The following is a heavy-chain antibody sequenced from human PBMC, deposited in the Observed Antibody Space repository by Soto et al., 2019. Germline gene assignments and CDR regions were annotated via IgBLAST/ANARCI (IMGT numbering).Heavy chain of an antibody. CDR2: IDPSDSYT. J-gene: IGHJ4*02. V-gene: IGHV5-10-1*01. CDR1: GYSFTSYW. CDR3: ARHGTGTTNFDY. Sequence: GESLKISCKGSGYSFTSYWISWVRQMPGKGLEWMGRIDPSDSYTNYSPSFQGHVTISADKSISTAYLQWSSLKASDTAMYYCARHGTGTTNFDYWGQGTLVTSSS. D-gene: IGHD1-7*01.